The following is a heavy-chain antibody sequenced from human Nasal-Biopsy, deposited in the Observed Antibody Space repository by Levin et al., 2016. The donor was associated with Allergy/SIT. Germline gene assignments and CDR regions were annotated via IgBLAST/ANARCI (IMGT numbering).Heavy chain of an antibody. D-gene: IGHD3-10*01. CDR2: IIPIFGTA. CDR1: GDTFSSYA. Sequence: SVKVSCKASGDTFSSYAISWVRQAPRQGLEWMGGIIPIFGTANYAQKFQGRVTITADESTSTAYMELSSLRSEDTAVYYCARVWGQASGSYLVYWGQGTLVTVSS. CDR3: ARVWGQASGSYLVY. V-gene: IGHV1-69*13. J-gene: IGHJ4*02.